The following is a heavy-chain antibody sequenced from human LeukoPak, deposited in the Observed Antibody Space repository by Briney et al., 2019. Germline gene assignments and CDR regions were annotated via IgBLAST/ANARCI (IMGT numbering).Heavy chain of an antibody. J-gene: IGHJ4*02. V-gene: IGHV4-61*02. CDR1: GGSISSGSYY. CDR2: IYTSGST. CDR3: ARDRGEGRRYFDY. D-gene: IGHD3-10*01. Sequence: SQTLSLTCTVSGGSISSGSYYWSWIRQPAGKGLEWIGRIYTSGSTNYNPSLKSRVTISVDTSKNQFSLKLSSVTAADTAVYYCARDRGEGRRYFDYWGQGTLVTVSS.